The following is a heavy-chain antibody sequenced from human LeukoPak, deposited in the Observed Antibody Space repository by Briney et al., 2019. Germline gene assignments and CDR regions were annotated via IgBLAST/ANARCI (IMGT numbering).Heavy chain of an antibody. CDR1: EYTFTGYY. D-gene: IGHD3-10*01. CDR2: INPNSGAT. CDR3: ARELGRNAFDV. V-gene: IGHV1-2*02. J-gene: IGHJ3*01. Sequence: VASVKVSCKASEYTFTGYYMHWVRQAPGQGLEWMGWINPNSGATDYAQNFQGRVTLTRDTSISTAYMELSRLRSDDTAVYYCARELGRNAFDVWGQGTMVTVSS.